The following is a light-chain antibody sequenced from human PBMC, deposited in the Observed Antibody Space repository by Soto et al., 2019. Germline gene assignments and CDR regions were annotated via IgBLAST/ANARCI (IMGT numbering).Light chain of an antibody. CDR3: QSYDSGLSAWV. Sequence: QSVLTQPPSVSGAPGQRVTISCTGSNSNIGAGFDVHWYQQLPGTAPELLICANSDRPSGVPDRFSGSKSGTSASLAITGLQAEDEADYYCQSYDSGLSAWVFGGGTKLTVL. CDR1: NSNIGAGFD. J-gene: IGLJ3*02. V-gene: IGLV1-40*01. CDR2: ANS.